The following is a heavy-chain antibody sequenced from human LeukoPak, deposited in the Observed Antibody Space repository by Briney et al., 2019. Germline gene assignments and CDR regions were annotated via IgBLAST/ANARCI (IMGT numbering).Heavy chain of an antibody. CDR1: GFTFSSYW. Sequence: GGSLRLSCAASGFTFSSYWMSWVRQAPGKGLEWVAYIKYDGSEKDYVDSVKGRFTISRDNAKNSLYLQMNSLRAEDTAVYYCVNYGWGRPAWGQGTLVTVSS. CDR3: VNYGWGRPA. J-gene: IGHJ4*02. V-gene: IGHV3-7*01. D-gene: IGHD3-10*01. CDR2: IKYDGSEK.